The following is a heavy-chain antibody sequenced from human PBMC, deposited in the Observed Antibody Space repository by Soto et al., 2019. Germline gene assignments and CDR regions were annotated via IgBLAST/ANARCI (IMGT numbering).Heavy chain of an antibody. CDR2: ISSSSSYT. Sequence: PGGSLRLSCAASGFTFSDYYMSWIRQAPGKGLERVSYISSSSSYTNYADSVKGRFTISRDNAKNSLYLQMNSLRAEDTAVYYCARDIPADSGYDSPSDYWGQGTLVTVSS. D-gene: IGHD5-12*01. CDR1: GFTFSDYY. J-gene: IGHJ4*02. V-gene: IGHV3-11*06. CDR3: ARDIPADSGYDSPSDY.